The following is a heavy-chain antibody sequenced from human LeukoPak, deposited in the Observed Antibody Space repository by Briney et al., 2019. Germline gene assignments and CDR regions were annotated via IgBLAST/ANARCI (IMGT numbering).Heavy chain of an antibody. CDR1: GFTFSSYA. D-gene: IGHD3-3*01. Sequence: GGSLRLSCAASGFTFSSYAVSWVRQAPGKGLEWVSAISGSGGSTYYADSVKGRFTISRDNSRNTLYLQMNSLRAEDTAVYYCAKAGNYDFWSGYYPDYWGQGTLVTVSS. CDR2: ISGSGGST. J-gene: IGHJ4*02. CDR3: AKAGNYDFWSGYYPDY. V-gene: IGHV3-23*01.